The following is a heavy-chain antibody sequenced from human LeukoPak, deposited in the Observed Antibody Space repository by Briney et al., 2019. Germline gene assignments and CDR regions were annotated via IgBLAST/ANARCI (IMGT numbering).Heavy chain of an antibody. CDR2: INPYNGNT. CDR1: GYTFNPFG. D-gene: IGHD1-26*01. V-gene: IGHV1-18*01. J-gene: IGHJ4*02. Sequence: GASVKVSCKASGYTFNPFGNRGVRQAPGQGLEWMGWINPYNGNTNYVQKLQGRVTMTTDTSPSTAYMELRSLRSDDTAVYYCAGDHSHGSHYDYWGQGTLVTVSS. CDR3: AGDHSHGSHYDY.